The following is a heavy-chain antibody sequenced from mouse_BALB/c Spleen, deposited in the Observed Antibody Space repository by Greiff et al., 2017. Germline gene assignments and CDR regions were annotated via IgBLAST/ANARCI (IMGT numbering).Heavy chain of an antibody. V-gene: IGHV1S34*01. J-gene: IGHJ4*01. CDR2: ISCYNGAT. CDR1: GYSFTGYY. CDR3: ARRRYYGSSRYAMDY. D-gene: IGHD1-1*01. Sequence: LVKTGASVKISCKASGYSFTGYYMHWVKQSHGKSLEWIGYISCYNGATSYNQKFKGKATFTVDTSSSTAYMQFNSLTSEDSAVYYCARRRYYGSSRYAMDYWGQGTSVTVSS.